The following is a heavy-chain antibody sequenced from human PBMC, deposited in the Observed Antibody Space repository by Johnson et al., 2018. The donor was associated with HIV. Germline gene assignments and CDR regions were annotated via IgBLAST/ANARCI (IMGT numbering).Heavy chain of an antibody. J-gene: IGHJ3*02. CDR1: GFTFSSYW. Sequence: VPLVESGGGVVQPGGSLRLSCAASGFTFSSYWMHWVRQAPGKGLVWVSRINSDGSSTSYADSVKGRFTISRDNAKNTLYLQMNSLRAEDTAVYYCARQLKYYYDSSGYYYLSSAAFDIWGQGTMVTVSS. D-gene: IGHD3-22*01. CDR3: ARQLKYYYDSSGYYYLSSAAFDI. CDR2: INSDGSST. V-gene: IGHV3-74*02.